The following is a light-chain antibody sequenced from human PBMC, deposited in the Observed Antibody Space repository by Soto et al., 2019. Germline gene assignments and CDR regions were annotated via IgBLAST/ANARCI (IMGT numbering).Light chain of an antibody. J-gene: IGKJ2*01. Sequence: DIVMTQSPLSLPVTPGEPASISCRSSQSLLHSNGYNYLDWYLQKPGQSPQLLIYLGSNRSSGDPDRFRGSGSGTDFTLKISRVEAEDVGVYYCMQALQTPPYTFGQGTKVEIK. CDR2: LGS. CDR3: MQALQTPPYT. CDR1: QSLLHSNGYNY. V-gene: IGKV2-28*01.